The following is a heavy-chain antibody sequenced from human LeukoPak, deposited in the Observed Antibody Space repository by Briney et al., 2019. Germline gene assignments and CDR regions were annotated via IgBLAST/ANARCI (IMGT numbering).Heavy chain of an antibody. Sequence: GGSLRLSCAASGFTFSSYWMQWVRQAPGKGLVWVSRINSDGSSTSYADSVKGRFTISRDNAKNPLYLQMNSLRAEDTAVYYCASAPLVGATTGWFDPWGQGTLVTVSS. V-gene: IGHV3-74*01. J-gene: IGHJ5*02. CDR1: GFTFSSYW. CDR2: INSDGSST. D-gene: IGHD1-26*01. CDR3: ASAPLVGATTGWFDP.